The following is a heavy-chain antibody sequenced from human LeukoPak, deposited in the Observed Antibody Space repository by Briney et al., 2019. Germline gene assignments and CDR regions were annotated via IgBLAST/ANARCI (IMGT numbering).Heavy chain of an antibody. D-gene: IGHD3-9*01. V-gene: IGHV3-23*01. CDR2: ISGSGGST. CDR3: AKDPEPVLRYFDSFDC. CDR1: GFTFRRYA. J-gene: IGHJ4*02. Sequence: GWSLRLSRAASGFTFRRYAMRWVRQPAAKGVEWVSAISGSGGSTYYAASVKGRFTISRDNAKNTLYLQMNSLRAEDTAVYYCAKDPEPVLRYFDSFDCWGQGTLVTVSS.